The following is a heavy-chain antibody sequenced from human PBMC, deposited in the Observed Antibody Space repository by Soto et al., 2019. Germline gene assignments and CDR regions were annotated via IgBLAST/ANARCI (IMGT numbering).Heavy chain of an antibody. V-gene: IGHV1-2*04. J-gene: IGHJ6*02. D-gene: IGHD2-2*01. CDR3: ARGQLLSYGYYYYGMDV. CDR2: INPNSGGT. Sequence: ASVKVSCKASGYTFTGYYMHWVRQAPGQGLEWMGWINPNSGGTNYAQKFQGWVTMTRDTSISTAYMGLSRLRSDDTAVYYCARGQLLSYGYYYYGMDVWGQGTTVTVSS. CDR1: GYTFTGYY.